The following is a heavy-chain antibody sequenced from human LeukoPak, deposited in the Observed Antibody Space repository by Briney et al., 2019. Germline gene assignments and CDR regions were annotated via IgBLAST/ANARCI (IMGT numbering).Heavy chain of an antibody. CDR1: GFTFSNAW. J-gene: IGHJ3*02. CDR2: ISGSGGST. CDR3: AKERVRYVVVIDAFDI. Sequence: PGGSLRLSCAASGFTFSNAWMSWVRQAPGKGLEWVSAISGSGGSTYYADSVKGRFTISRDNSKNTLYLQMNSLRAEDTAVYYCAKERVRYVVVIDAFDIWGQGTMVTVSS. D-gene: IGHD2-21*01. V-gene: IGHV3-23*01.